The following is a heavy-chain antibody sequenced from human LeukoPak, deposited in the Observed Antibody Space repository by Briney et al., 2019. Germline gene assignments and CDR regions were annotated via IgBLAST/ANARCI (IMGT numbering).Heavy chain of an antibody. J-gene: IGHJ4*02. CDR1: GGTFSSYA. CDR2: IIPIFGTA. D-gene: IGHD3-16*02. CDR3: ARDVESYDYVWGSYRYFDY. V-gene: IGHV1-69*06. Sequence: GASVKVSCKASGGTFSSYAISWVRQAPGQGLEWMGGIIPIFGTANYAQKFLGRVTITADKSTSTAYMELSSLRSEDTAVYYCARDVESYDYVWGSYRYFDYWGQGTLVTVSS.